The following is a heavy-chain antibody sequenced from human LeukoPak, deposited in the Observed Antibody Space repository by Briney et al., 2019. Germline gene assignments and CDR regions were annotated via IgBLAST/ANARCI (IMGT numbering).Heavy chain of an antibody. J-gene: IGHJ4*02. CDR2: IWYDGSNK. V-gene: IGHV3-33*01. CDR3: TTYSSSPPSDH. D-gene: IGHD6-6*01. CDR1: GFTFSSYA. Sequence: PGRSLRLSCAASGFTFSSYAMHWVRQAPGKGLEWVAVIWYDGSNKYYADSVKGRFTISRDNSKNTLYLQMNSLRAEDTAVYYCTTYSSSPPSDHWGQGTPVTVSS.